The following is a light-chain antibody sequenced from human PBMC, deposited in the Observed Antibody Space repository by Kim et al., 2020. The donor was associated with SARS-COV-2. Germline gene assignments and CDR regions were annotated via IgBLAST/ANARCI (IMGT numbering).Light chain of an antibody. CDR2: GAS. V-gene: IGKV3-20*01. Sequence: EVVLTQSPGTLSLSPGERATLSCRASQSVDSTYLAWYQQKPGQAPRLLIYGASSRVTGIPDRFSGSGSGTDFTLTISRLEPEDFAVYYCQQYGGSPLYTFGQGTKLEI. CDR1: QSVDSTY. J-gene: IGKJ2*01. CDR3: QQYGGSPLYT.